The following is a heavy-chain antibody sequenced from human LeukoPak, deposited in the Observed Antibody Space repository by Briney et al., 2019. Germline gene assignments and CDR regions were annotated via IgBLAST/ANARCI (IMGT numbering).Heavy chain of an antibody. Sequence: SETLSLTCTVSGGSISSYYWSWIRQPPGKGLEWIGYIYYSVSTNYNPSLKSRVTISVDTSKNQFSLKLSSVTAADTAVYYCARDLGTGDRRVDYWGQGTLVTVSS. J-gene: IGHJ4*02. D-gene: IGHD7-27*01. CDR2: IYYSVST. CDR3: ARDLGTGDRRVDY. CDR1: GGSISSYY. V-gene: IGHV4-59*01.